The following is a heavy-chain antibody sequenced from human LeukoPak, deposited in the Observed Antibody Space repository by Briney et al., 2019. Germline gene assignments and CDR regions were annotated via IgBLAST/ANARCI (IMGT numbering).Heavy chain of an antibody. CDR1: GFTFDYYG. D-gene: IGHD3-10*02. J-gene: IGHJ6*04. CDR3: AELGITMIGGV. CDR2: ISSSGSTI. V-gene: IGHV3-48*04. Sequence: GGSLRLSCAASGFTFDYYGMNWVRQAPGKGVEGVSYISSSGSTIYYADSVKGRFTISRDNAKNSLYLQMNSLRAEDTAVYYCAELGITMIGGVWGKGTTVTISS.